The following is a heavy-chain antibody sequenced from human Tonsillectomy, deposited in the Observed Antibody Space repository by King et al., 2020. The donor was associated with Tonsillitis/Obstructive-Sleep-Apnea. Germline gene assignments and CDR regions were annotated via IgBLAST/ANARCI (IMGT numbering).Heavy chain of an antibody. V-gene: IGHV1-2*02. Sequence: QLVQSGAEGKKPGASVKVSCKASGYTFTDYYMHWVRQATGQGLEWMGWINPNNGGTNYAQTFQGRVTMTRDTSISTAYMELSRLASDDTAVYYCARDSSGYPDYWGRGTLVTVSS. CDR3: ARDSSGYPDY. CDR1: GYTFTDYY. CDR2: INPNNGGT. J-gene: IGHJ4*02. D-gene: IGHD3-22*01.